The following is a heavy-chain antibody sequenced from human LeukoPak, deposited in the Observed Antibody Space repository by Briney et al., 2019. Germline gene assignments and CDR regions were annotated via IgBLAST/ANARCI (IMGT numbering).Heavy chain of an antibody. CDR2: IYSGGST. D-gene: IGHD6-13*01. J-gene: IGHJ6*03. Sequence: GGSLRLSCAASGFTVSSNYMSWVRQAPGKGLEWVSVIYSGGSTYYADSVKGRFTISRDNAKNSLYLQMNSLRAEDTAVYYCARVLAAAGISYYMDVWGKGTTVTVSS. CDR3: ARVLAAAGISYYMDV. CDR1: GFTVSSNY. V-gene: IGHV3-53*01.